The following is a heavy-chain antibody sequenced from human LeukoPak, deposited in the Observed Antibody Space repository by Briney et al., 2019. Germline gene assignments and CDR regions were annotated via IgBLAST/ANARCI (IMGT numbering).Heavy chain of an antibody. J-gene: IGHJ4*02. CDR1: GYTFTSYG. V-gene: IGHV1-18*01. CDR3: ARVKDYDFWSGYYPHFDY. D-gene: IGHD3-3*01. CDR2: ISAYNGNT. Sequence: ASVKVSCKASGYTFTSYGISWVRQAPGQGLEWMGWISAYNGNTNYAQKLQGRVTMTTDTSTSTAYMELRSLRSDDTAVYYCARVKDYDFWSGYYPHFDYWGQGTLVTVSS.